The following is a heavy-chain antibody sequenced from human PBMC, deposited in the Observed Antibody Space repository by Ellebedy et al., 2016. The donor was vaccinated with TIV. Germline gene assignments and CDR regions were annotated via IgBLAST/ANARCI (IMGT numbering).Heavy chain of an antibody. J-gene: IGHJ3*02. Sequence: GGSLRLXCAASGFTFSSYSMNWVRQAPGKGLEWLSYISSSSSTIYYADSVKGRFTISIDNAKNSLYLQMNSLRDEDTAVYYCARDEGDISAKRILYIWGQGTMVTVSS. CDR2: ISSSSSTI. D-gene: IGHD6-19*01. V-gene: IGHV3-48*02. CDR1: GFTFSSYS. CDR3: ARDEGDISAKRILYI.